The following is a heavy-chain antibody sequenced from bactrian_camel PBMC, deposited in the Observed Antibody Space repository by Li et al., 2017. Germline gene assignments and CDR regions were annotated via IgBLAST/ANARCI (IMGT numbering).Heavy chain of an antibody. J-gene: IGHJ6*01. D-gene: IGHD5*01. CDR3: TAVRVATLETLFTLGAGFGY. CDR2: IHIDHST. CDR1: GHTDSIDSLIT. V-gene: IGHV3S53*01. Sequence: HVQLVESGGDSVQAGGTLRLSCVASGHTDSIDSLITMGWLRQAPGKEREGVAAIHIDHSTLYAAAVKGRFTISKDSAKNTLYLQMNNLKPEDTAVYYCTAVRVATLETLFTLGAGFGYWGQGTQVTVS.